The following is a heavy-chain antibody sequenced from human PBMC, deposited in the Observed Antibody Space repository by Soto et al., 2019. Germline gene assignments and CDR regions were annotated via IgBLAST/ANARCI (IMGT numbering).Heavy chain of an antibody. J-gene: IGHJ6*02. V-gene: IGHV4-38-2*01. CDR3: ASSGLGFLEWLLEAGYYYYYGMDV. CDR1: GYSISSGYY. D-gene: IGHD3-3*02. Sequence: QVQLQESGPGLVKPSETLSLTCAVSGYSISSGYYWGWIRQPPGKGLEWIGSIYHSGSTYYNPSLKSRVTISVDTSKNQFSLKLSSVTAADTAVYYCASSGLGFLEWLLEAGYYYYYGMDVWGQGTTVTVSS. CDR2: IYHSGST.